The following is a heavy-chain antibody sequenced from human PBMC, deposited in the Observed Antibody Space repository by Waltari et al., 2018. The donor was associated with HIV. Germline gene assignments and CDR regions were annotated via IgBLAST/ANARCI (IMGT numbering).Heavy chain of an antibody. D-gene: IGHD4-4*01. CDR1: GFTFDDHA. Sequence: EVQLVESGGELVQPGRSLRLSCAASGFTFDDHAMHWGRQGPGKGREWVSGINWNGGTRGYAASVKCRFTVSRDNAKNSLSLQMNSLRADDTAFYYCARDMGSTLTNNFDNWGQGTLVTVSS. CDR2: INWNGGTR. J-gene: IGHJ4*02. V-gene: IGHV3-9*01. CDR3: ARDMGSTLTNNFDN.